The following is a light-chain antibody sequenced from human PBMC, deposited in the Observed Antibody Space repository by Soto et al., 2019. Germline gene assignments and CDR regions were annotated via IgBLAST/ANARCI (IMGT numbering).Light chain of an antibody. CDR3: QQYYSYWT. CDR1: QSVDRY. J-gene: IGKJ1*01. CDR2: DAS. V-gene: IGKV1-5*01. Sequence: DIQMTQSPSTLSASVGDRVSITCRASQSVDRYLAWYQQKPGKAPKLLIFDASTLENGVPARFSGSRSGPEFSLTISSLQPDDFATYYCQQYYSYWTFGQGTKVDIK.